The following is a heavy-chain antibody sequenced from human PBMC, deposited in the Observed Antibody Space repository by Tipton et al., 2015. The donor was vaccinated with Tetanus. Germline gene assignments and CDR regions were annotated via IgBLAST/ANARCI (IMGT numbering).Heavy chain of an antibody. CDR3: ARGLGLCTGGSCSF. V-gene: IGHV4-34*01. CDR1: GGPFRGYY. Sequence: TLSLTCAVSGGPFRGYYWSWIRQPPGMGLEWIGEIDQFGNTNYNPSLKRRLTLSVDTSKNQFSLNLRSVIAADTAMYYCARGLGLCTGGSCSFWGQGTPVTVSS. D-gene: IGHD2-15*01. CDR2: IDQFGNT. J-gene: IGHJ4*02.